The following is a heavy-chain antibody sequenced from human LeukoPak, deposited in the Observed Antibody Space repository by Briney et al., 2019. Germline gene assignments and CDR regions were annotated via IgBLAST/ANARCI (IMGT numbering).Heavy chain of an antibody. D-gene: IGHD6-19*01. J-gene: IGHJ4*02. Sequence: PGGSLRLSRAASGFTFSSYNMNWVRQAPGKGLEWVSSISSSSAYIYYAASVKGRFTISRDNAKNSLYLQMNSLRAEDTAVYYCARDPDTSGWAPYYLDYWGLGTLVTVSS. V-gene: IGHV3-21*01. CDR3: ARDPDTSGWAPYYLDY. CDR2: ISSSSAYI. CDR1: GFTFSSYN.